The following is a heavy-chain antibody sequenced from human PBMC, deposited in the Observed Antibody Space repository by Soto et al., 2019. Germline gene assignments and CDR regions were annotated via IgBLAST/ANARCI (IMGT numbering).Heavy chain of an antibody. CDR3: ERFTIQSREIDY. Sequence: SGPTLVNPTQTLTLTCTFSGFSLSTSGMCVSWIRQPPGKALEWLARIDWDDDKYYSTSLKTKLTISKDTSKNQVVLTMTNMDPVDTATYYCERFTIQSREIDYWGQGTLVTVSS. CDR1: GFSLSTSGMC. J-gene: IGHJ4*02. CDR2: IDWDDDK. V-gene: IGHV2-70*11. D-gene: IGHD3-9*01.